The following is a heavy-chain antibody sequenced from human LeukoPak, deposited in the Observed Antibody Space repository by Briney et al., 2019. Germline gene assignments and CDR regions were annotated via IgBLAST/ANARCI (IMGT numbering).Heavy chain of an antibody. CDR3: AKVRVRYFDWATLDY. CDR1: GFTFSSYW. J-gene: IGHJ4*02. V-gene: IGHV3-7*01. CDR2: IKQDGSEK. Sequence: PGGSLRLSCAASGFTFSSYWMSWVRQAPGKGLEWVANIKQDGSEKYYVDPVKGRFTISRDNAKNSLYLQMNSLRAEDTAVYYCAKVRVRYFDWATLDYWGQGTLVTVSS. D-gene: IGHD3-9*01.